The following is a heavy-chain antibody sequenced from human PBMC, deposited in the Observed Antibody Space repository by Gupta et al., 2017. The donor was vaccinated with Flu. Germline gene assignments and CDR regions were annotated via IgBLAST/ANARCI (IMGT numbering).Heavy chain of an antibody. CDR2: ISNSGDTT. CDR3: ARDGWASHLIFFDY. J-gene: IGHJ4*01. V-gene: IGHV3-11*01. Sequence: QVQLVDSGGGSVKPGGSLRLSCVVSGFSFSDYYMSWIRQAPGKGLEWISYISNSGDTTHYADSVKGRVTISRDNAKNSLYLQMNSLRAEDTAVYYCARDGWASHLIFFDYWGHGTLVTVSS. D-gene: IGHD2-2*03. CDR1: GFSFSDYY.